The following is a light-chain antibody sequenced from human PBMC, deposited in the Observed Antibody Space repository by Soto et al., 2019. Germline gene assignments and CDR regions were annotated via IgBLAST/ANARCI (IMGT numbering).Light chain of an antibody. Sequence: DIVMTQSPLSLPVTPGEPASISCRSSQSLQHSNGYNYLDWYVQKPGQSPQILIYLASNRASGVPERFSGSGSGTDFTLKIGRVEAEDVGTYYCMQALQTPAFGQGTKVEIK. J-gene: IGKJ1*01. V-gene: IGKV2-28*01. CDR2: LAS. CDR1: QSLQHSNGYNY. CDR3: MQALQTPA.